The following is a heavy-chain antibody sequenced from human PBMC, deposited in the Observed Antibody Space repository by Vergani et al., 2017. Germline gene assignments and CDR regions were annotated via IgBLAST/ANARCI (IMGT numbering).Heavy chain of an antibody. V-gene: IGHV3-11*01. CDR3: ARATCSNGVCTSRDFFDN. J-gene: IGHJ4*02. Sequence: QVQLVDSGGGLVKPGGSLRLSCAASGFTFSDYFMTWIRQAPGKGLEWLSYISPSGATIYYADSLKGRFTISRDNAKKSLFLEMKGLRTEDTAIYYCARATCSNGVCTSRDFFDNWGQGTRVTVSS. CDR2: ISPSGATI. CDR1: GFTFSDYF. D-gene: IGHD2-8*01.